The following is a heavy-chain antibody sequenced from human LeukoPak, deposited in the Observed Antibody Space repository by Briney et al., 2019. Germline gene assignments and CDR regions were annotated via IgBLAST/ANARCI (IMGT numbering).Heavy chain of an antibody. CDR3: AREKGTMVRGVLYYYYYYMDV. Sequence: ASVKVSCKASGYTFTGYYMHWGRQAPGQGLEWMGWINPNSGGTNYAQKLQGRVTMTTDTSTSTAYMELRSLRSDDTAVYYCAREKGTMVRGVLYYYYYYMDVWGKGTTVTISS. D-gene: IGHD3-10*01. J-gene: IGHJ6*03. CDR1: GYTFTGYY. CDR2: INPNSGGT. V-gene: IGHV1-2*02.